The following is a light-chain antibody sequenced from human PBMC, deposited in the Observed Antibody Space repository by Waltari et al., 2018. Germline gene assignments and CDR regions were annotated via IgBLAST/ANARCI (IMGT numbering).Light chain of an antibody. CDR1: QSVSSD. Sequence: EIVLTQSPATLSLSPGERATLSCRASQSVSSDLAWYQQKPGQAPRLLIYDASNRATGIPSKFSGSGSGTDFTLTISSLEPEDCAVYYCQQRRSWPLTFGGGTKVEIK. CDR3: QQRRSWPLT. J-gene: IGKJ4*01. CDR2: DAS. V-gene: IGKV3-11*01.